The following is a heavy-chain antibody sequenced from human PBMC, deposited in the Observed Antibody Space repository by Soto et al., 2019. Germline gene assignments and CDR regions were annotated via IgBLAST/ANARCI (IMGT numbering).Heavy chain of an antibody. J-gene: IGHJ4*02. D-gene: IGHD2-8*01. CDR1: GFSFSNSG. V-gene: IGHV3-23*01. CDR2: ISGNGRNT. CDR3: AKNGLTNSPSAIDS. Sequence: EVQLLESGGGLAQPGGSLRLSCVTSGFSFSNSGMSLVRQAPGKGLDWVSGISGNGRNTYYTDSVKGRFLVSRDNSGNTLFLEMNSLRAEDTAIYFCAKNGLTNSPSAIDSWGQGTLVTVSS.